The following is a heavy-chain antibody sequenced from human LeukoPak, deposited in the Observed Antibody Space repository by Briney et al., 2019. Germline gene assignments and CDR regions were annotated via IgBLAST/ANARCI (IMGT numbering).Heavy chain of an antibody. V-gene: IGHV4-59*08. CDR3: AKYSSSYVDFDY. CDR2: SYYGGIT. Sequence: SETLSLTCTVSGGSISSYYWSWIRQPPGKGLEWIGYSYYGGITNYNPSLKSRVTISVDTSRNQFSLKLSSVTAADTAVYYCAKYSSSYVDFDYWGQGTLVTVSS. CDR1: GGSISSYY. J-gene: IGHJ4*02. D-gene: IGHD6-13*01.